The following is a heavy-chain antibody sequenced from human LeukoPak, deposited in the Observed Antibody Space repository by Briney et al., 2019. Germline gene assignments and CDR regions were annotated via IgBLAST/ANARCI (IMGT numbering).Heavy chain of an antibody. CDR1: GFTFSSYS. D-gene: IGHD6-13*01. CDR3: AKVLIAAAGDVFDY. CDR2: ISSSSSYI. J-gene: IGHJ4*02. V-gene: IGHV3-21*01. Sequence: PGGSLRLSCAASGFTFSSYSMNWVRQAPGKGLEWVSSISSSSSYIYYADSVKGRFTISRDNAKNSLYLQMNSLRAEDTAVYYCAKVLIAAAGDVFDYWGQGTLVTVSS.